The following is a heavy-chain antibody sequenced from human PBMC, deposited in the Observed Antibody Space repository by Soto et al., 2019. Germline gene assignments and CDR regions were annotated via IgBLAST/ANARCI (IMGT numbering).Heavy chain of an antibody. V-gene: IGHV1-18*01. CDR1: CYTFPSYG. CDR2: ISAYNGNT. J-gene: IGHJ4*02. D-gene: IGHD3-9*01. CDR3: AREDGYYDILTGYRPPDY. Sequence: ASVQVSCKASCYTFPSYGISWVRQAPGQGLEWMGWISAYNGNTNYAQKLQGRVTMTTDTSTSTAYMELRSLRSDDTAVYYCAREDGYYDILTGYRPPDYWGQGTLVTVSS.